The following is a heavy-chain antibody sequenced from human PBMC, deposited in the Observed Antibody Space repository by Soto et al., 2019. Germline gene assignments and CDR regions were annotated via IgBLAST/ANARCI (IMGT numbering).Heavy chain of an antibody. D-gene: IGHD2-15*01. V-gene: IGHV1-46*03. J-gene: IGHJ4*02. CDR2: INPSGAST. CDR1: GYAFTNYY. CDR3: VREDYHDGSGGSCYVPFWHY. Sequence: GASVKVSCKASGYAFTNYYMHWVRQAPGQGFEWVGLINPSGASTSYGQKFPGRVTMTRDTSTSTLYMELSSLGSEDTAVYYCVREDYHDGSGGSCYVPFWHYWGQGTLVTVSS.